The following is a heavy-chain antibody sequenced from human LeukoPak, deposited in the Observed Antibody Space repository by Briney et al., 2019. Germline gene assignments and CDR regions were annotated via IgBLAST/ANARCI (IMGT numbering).Heavy chain of an antibody. Sequence: ASVKVSCKASGYTFTGYYMHWVRQAPGQGLEWMGIINPSGGSTSYAQKFQGRVTMTRDMSTSTVYMELSSLRSEDTAVYYCARDPCSGGSCYSYYYYYMDVWGKGTTVTVSS. CDR2: INPSGGST. CDR3: ARDPCSGGSCYSYYYYYMDV. CDR1: GYTFTGYY. D-gene: IGHD2-15*01. V-gene: IGHV1-46*01. J-gene: IGHJ6*03.